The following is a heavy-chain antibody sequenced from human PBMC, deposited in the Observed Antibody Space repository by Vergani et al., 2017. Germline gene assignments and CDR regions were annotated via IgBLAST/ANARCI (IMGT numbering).Heavy chain of an antibody. Sequence: VQLVESGGGLVQPGGSLRLSCAASGFTFSRYAMHWVRQAPGKGLVWVAVISYDGSNKYYADSVKGRFTISRDNSKNTLYLQMNSLRAEDTAVYYCARGNDYGASRNHDAFDIWGQGTMVTVSS. V-gene: IGHV3-30-3*01. J-gene: IGHJ3*02. D-gene: IGHD4-17*01. CDR3: ARGNDYGASRNHDAFDI. CDR1: GFTFSRYA. CDR2: ISYDGSNK.